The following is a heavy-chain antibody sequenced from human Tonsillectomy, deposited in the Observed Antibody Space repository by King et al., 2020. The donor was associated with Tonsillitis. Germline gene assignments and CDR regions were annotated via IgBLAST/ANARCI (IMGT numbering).Heavy chain of an antibody. Sequence: QLVQSGGDLVKPGGSLRLSCSASGVTFSDYYMSWIRQAPGKGLEWVSYISSSVTTISYANSVKGRFTVSRDNAKNSLYLQMNYLRAEDTAIYYCARVGLITAAGSPDYWGQGTLVTVSS. D-gene: IGHD6-13*01. CDR2: ISSSVTTI. J-gene: IGHJ4*02. CDR3: ARVGLITAAGSPDY. CDR1: GVTFSDYY. V-gene: IGHV3-11*01.